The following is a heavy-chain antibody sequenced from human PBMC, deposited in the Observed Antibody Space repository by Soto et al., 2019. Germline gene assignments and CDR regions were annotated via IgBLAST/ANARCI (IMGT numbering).Heavy chain of an antibody. CDR2: ITGSGGST. CDR3: ARWSYLDY. D-gene: IGHD3-3*01. Sequence: EVQLLESGGGLQQPGGSLRLSCAASGFRFSNSAMTWVRQAPGKGLEWVSSITGSGGSTSYGDSVRGRFTIARDTSQSTLYLQMNSLRADDTAMYYCARWSYLDYWGQGTRVTVSS. J-gene: IGHJ4*02. CDR1: GFRFSNSA. V-gene: IGHV3-23*01.